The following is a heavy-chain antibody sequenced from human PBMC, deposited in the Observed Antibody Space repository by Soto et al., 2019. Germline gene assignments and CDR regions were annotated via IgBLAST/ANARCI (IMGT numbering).Heavy chain of an antibody. Sequence: QVQLVQSGAEVKKPGSSVKVACKTSGDTFRTSAIRWMRQAPGHGLEWLGAIIPIFDRANYAQQFQGRVTITAHEFTTAVYVELRSLRSDDAAVDSCARVVVADATHRFLGAFDPWGQGVLVTVSS. CDR3: ARVVVADATHRFLGAFDP. CDR1: GDTFRTSA. CDR2: IIPIFDRA. V-gene: IGHV1-69*12. D-gene: IGHD2-15*01. J-gene: IGHJ5*02.